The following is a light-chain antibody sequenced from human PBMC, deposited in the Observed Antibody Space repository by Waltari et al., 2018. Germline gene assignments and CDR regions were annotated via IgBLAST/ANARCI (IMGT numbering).Light chain of an antibody. Sequence: DIQMTQSPSSLSASVGDRVTITCRPGQTVSSYLNWYQHKPGKAPKPLIYAASSLQSGVPSRCSGRRSGTEFTLTISSLQPDDFATYYCQQYYTTHLTFGGGTKVEI. CDR3: QQYYTTHLT. V-gene: IGKV1-39*01. J-gene: IGKJ4*01. CDR2: AAS. CDR1: QTVSSY.